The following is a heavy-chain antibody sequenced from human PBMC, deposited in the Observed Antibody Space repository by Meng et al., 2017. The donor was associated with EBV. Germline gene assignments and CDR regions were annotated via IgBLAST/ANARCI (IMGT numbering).Heavy chain of an antibody. CDR3: ARVVATIFTNWFDP. CDR2: IYYSGST. CDR1: GGSISSSSYY. Sequence: RQLQESGPGLVKPSEPLSLTCTVSGGSISSSSYYWGWIRQPPGKGLEWIGSIYYSGSTYYNPSLKSRVTISVDTSKNQFSLKLSSVTAADTAVYYCARVVATIFTNWFDPWGQGTLVTVSS. D-gene: IGHD5-12*01. V-gene: IGHV4-39*07. J-gene: IGHJ5*02.